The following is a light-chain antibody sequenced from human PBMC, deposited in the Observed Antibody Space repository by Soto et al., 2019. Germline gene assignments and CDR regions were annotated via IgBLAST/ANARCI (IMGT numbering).Light chain of an antibody. CDR3: QQYGSSPPWT. V-gene: IGKV3-20*01. CDR2: GAS. Sequence: EIVLTQSPGTLSLSPGERATLSCRASESVSSSYLAWYQQKPGQAPRLLIFGASSRATGTPVRFSGSGFGTDFTLTISRLEPEDFAVYYCQQYGSSPPWTFGQGTEVEIK. CDR1: ESVSSSY. J-gene: IGKJ1*01.